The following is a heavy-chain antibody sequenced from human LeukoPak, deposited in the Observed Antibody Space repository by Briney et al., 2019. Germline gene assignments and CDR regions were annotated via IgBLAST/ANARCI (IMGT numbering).Heavy chain of an antibody. V-gene: IGHV4-61*02. CDR1: GGSISGGGYY. CDR3: ARSRIVLADSLDP. CDR2: IYTSGST. D-gene: IGHD6-19*01. Sequence: SETLSLTCTVSGGSISGGGYYWTWIRQPAGKGLEWIGRIYTSGSTNYNPSLNSRVTMSVDTSKNQFSLKLSSVTAADTAVYYCARSRIVLADSLDPWGQGTLVTVSS. J-gene: IGHJ5*02.